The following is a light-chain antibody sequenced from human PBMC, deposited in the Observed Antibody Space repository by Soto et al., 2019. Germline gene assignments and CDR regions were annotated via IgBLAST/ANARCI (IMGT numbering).Light chain of an antibody. CDR1: SSDVDGYNY. Sequence: QSALTQPASVSGSPGQSITISCTGTSSDVDGYNYVSWYQQHPGKAPKLMIYDVSNRPSGVSNRFSGSKSGNTASLTISGLQAEDEADYYCSSYTSSSTSGYVFGTGTKVTVL. CDR3: SSYTSSSTSGYV. V-gene: IGLV2-14*01. CDR2: DVS. J-gene: IGLJ1*01.